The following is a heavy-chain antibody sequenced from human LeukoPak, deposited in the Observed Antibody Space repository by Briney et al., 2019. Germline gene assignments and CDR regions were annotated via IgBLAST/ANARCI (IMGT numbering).Heavy chain of an antibody. D-gene: IGHD6-19*01. Sequence: GGSLSPSCAASGFTFTSYATSWVRRAPGEGLGWMGRIFPILGIANYAQKFQGRVTITADKSTSTAYMELSSLRSEDTAVYYCARVPSLAVAGTGGIDPWGQGTLVTVSS. V-gene: IGHV1-69*04. CDR1: GFTFTSYA. CDR2: IFPILGIA. J-gene: IGHJ5*02. CDR3: ARVPSLAVAGTGGIDP.